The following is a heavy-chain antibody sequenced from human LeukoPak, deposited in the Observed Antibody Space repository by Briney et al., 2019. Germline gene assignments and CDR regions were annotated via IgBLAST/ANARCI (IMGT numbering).Heavy chain of an antibody. V-gene: IGHV3-23*01. D-gene: IGHD2-15*01. CDR2: ISNNGGYT. CDR1: GFTFSSSA. Sequence: PGGSLRLSCAASGFTFSSSAMSWVRQAPGEGLEWVSAISNNGGYTYYADPVQGRFTISRDNSKSTLCLQMNSLRAEDTAVYYCAKQLGYCSDGSCYFPYWGQGTLVTVSS. J-gene: IGHJ4*02. CDR3: AKQLGYCSDGSCYFPY.